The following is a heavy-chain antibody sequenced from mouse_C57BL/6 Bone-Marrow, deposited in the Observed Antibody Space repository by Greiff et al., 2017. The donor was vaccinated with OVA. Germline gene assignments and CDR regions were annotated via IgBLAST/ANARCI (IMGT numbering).Heavy chain of an antibody. J-gene: IGHJ2*01. CDR3: ARDGDGYEGLYFDY. CDR1: GFTFSDYY. CDR2: INYDGSST. D-gene: IGHD2-2*01. V-gene: IGHV5-16*01. Sequence: EVHLVESEGGLVQPGSSMKLSCTPSGFTFSDYYMAWVRQVPEKGLEWVANINYDGSSTYYLDSLKSRFIISRDNAKNILYLQMSSLKSEDTATYYCARDGDGYEGLYFDYWGQGTTLTVSS.